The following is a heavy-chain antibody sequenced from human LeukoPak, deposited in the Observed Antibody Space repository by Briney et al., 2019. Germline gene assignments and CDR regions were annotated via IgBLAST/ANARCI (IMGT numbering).Heavy chain of an antibody. D-gene: IGHD4-17*01. CDR1: GGSISSHY. CDR3: ARESTTGAFDI. V-gene: IGHV4-59*11. CDR2: IYYSGST. Sequence: ASETLSLTCTVSGGSISSHYWSWIRQPPGKGLEWIGYIYYSGSTNDNPSLKSRVTISVDTSKNQFSLKLSSVTAADTAVYYCARESTTGAFDIWGQGTMVTVSS. J-gene: IGHJ3*02.